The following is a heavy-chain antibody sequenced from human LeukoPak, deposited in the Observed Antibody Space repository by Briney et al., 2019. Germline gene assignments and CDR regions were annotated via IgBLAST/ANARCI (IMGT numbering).Heavy chain of an antibody. CDR3: AKDDAWLQYND. Sequence: GGSLRLSCVASGFTFSRHGMNWVRQAPGKVLEWVSGISPSGDIKYYVDSVKGRFTVSRDNSKNTLYLQINSLRDEDTAVYYCAKDDAWLQYNDWGQGTLVTVSS. J-gene: IGHJ4*02. D-gene: IGHD5-24*01. V-gene: IGHV3-23*01. CDR1: GFTFSRHG. CDR2: ISPSGDIK.